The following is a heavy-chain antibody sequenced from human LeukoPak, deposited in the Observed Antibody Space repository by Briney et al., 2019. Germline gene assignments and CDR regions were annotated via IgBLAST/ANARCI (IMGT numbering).Heavy chain of an antibody. D-gene: IGHD2-2*01. J-gene: IGHJ4*02. CDR2: ISGSGGST. Sequence: GGSLRLSCAASGFTFSSYAMSWVRQAPGKGLEWVSAISGSGGSTYYADSVKGRFTISRDNSKNTLYLQMNSLRAEGTAVYYCAKEFGVVVVPAAIPIDYWGQGTLVTVSS. CDR3: AKEFGVVVVPAAIPIDY. V-gene: IGHV3-23*01. CDR1: GFTFSSYA.